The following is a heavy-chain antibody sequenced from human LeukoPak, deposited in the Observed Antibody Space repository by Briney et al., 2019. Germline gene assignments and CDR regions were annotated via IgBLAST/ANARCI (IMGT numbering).Heavy chain of an antibody. CDR1: GGTFSSYA. Sequence: VKVSCKASGGTFSSYAFSWVRQAPGQGLEWMGGIIPIVGTTNYAQMFQGRVTITADESTSTAYMELSSLRSEDTAVYYCARGGYYYDSSGYSHLPDYWGQGTLVTVSA. CDR3: ARGGYYYDSSGYSHLPDY. J-gene: IGHJ4*02. V-gene: IGHV1-69*13. D-gene: IGHD3-22*01. CDR2: IIPIVGTT.